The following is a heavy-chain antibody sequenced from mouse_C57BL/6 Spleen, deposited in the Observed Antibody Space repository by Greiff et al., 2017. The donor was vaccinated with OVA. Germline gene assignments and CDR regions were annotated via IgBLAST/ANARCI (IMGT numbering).Heavy chain of an antibody. CDR3: TRGGYYGSAWFAY. Sequence: VQLQESGAELVRPGASVTLSCKASGYTFTDYEMHWVKQTPVHGLEWIGAIDPETGGTAYNQKFKGKAILTADKSSSTAYMELRSLTSEDSAVYYCTRGGYYGSAWFAYWGQGTLVTVSA. CDR2: IDPETGGT. V-gene: IGHV1-15*01. D-gene: IGHD1-1*01. CDR1: GYTFTDYE. J-gene: IGHJ3*01.